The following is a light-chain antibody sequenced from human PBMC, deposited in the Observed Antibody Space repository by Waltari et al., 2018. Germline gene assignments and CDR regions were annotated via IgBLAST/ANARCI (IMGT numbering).Light chain of an antibody. J-gene: IGLJ2*01. CDR1: SSNIGSNT. CDR2: SKN. Sequence: QSVLTQPPSASGTPGQRVTISCSGSSSNIGSNTVTWYQQLPGTAPKRLIYSKNRRPSGVPDRFSGSKSGTSASLAISGLQSEDEADYYCAAWDDSLNGVVFGGGTKLTVL. CDR3: AAWDDSLNGVV. V-gene: IGLV1-44*01.